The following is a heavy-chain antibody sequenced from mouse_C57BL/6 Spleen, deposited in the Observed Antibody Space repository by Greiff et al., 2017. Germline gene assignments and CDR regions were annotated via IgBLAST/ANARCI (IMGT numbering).Heavy chain of an antibody. J-gene: IGHJ4*01. V-gene: IGHV5-9-1*02. CDR3: TRPYDGYSHAMDY. Sequence: EVHLVESGEGLVKPGGSLKLSCAASGFTFSSYAMSWVRQTPEKRLEWVAYISSGGDYIYYADTVKGRFTISRDNARNTLYLQMSSLKSEDTAMYYCTRPYDGYSHAMDYWGQGTSVTVSS. CDR1: GFTFSSYA. CDR2: ISSGGDYI. D-gene: IGHD2-3*01.